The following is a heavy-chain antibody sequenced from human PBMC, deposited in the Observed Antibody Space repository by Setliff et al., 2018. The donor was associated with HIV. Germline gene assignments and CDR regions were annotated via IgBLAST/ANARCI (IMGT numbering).Heavy chain of an antibody. CDR3: ASSAHDYVWGSYRYTQPYFDY. CDR1: GFTFSLHR. V-gene: IGHV3-7*01. J-gene: IGHJ4*02. Sequence: GESLKISCVGSGFTFSLHRMVWVRQTPEKGLEWLAAIGPGGVEKHYVDSMMGRFTISRDNPKNSLYLQMNSLRAEDTAVYYCASSAHDYVWGSYRYTQPYFDYWGQGTLVTVSS. CDR2: IGPGGVEK. D-gene: IGHD3-16*02.